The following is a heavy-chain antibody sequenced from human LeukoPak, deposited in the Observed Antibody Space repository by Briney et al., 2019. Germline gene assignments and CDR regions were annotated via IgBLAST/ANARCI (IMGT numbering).Heavy chain of an antibody. J-gene: IGHJ4*02. CDR2: VYYDGTS. CDR3: VRHVSTNAGYFDS. D-gene: IGHD5-24*01. V-gene: IGHV4-39*01. CDR1: GGSINSHSYY. Sequence: SETLSLTCTVSGGSINSHSYYWGWIRQPPGKGLEWIGSVYYDGTSYSNPSLKSRVGVFVDTSRDQFSLDLDFVTAADTALYYCVRHVSTNAGYFDSCGQGTLVSVSS.